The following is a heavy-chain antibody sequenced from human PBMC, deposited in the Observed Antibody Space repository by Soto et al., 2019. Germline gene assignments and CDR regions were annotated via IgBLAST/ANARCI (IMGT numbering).Heavy chain of an antibody. CDR2: IYYSGTT. D-gene: IGHD2-8*02. Sequence: QLQLQESGPGLVKPSETLSLTCTVSGGSISSSNYYWGWIRQPPGKGLEWIGSIYYSGTTYYNPSLKSRVTISVDTSKNQFSLKLSSVTAADTAVYYCARRINKPTGFDYWGQGTLVTVSS. J-gene: IGHJ4*02. CDR3: ARRINKPTGFDY. V-gene: IGHV4-39*01. CDR1: GGSISSSNYY.